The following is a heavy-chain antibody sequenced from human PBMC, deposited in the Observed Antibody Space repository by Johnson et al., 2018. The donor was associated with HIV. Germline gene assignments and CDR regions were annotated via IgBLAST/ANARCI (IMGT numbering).Heavy chain of an antibody. Sequence: VQLVESGGGLVQPGRSLRLSCAASGFTFDDYAMHWVRQAPGKGLEWVSGINWNGGSTGYADSVKGRFTISRDNAKNSLYLQMNSLRAEDTAVYYCARDSSSWRPSGAFDIWGQGTMVTVSS. CDR2: INWNGGST. D-gene: IGHD6-13*01. V-gene: IGHV3-9*01. CDR1: GFTFDDYA. J-gene: IGHJ3*02. CDR3: ARDSSSWRPSGAFDI.